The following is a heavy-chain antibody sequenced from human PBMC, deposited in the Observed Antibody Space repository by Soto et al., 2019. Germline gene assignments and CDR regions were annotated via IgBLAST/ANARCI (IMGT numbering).Heavy chain of an antibody. D-gene: IGHD3-10*01. J-gene: IGHJ4*02. CDR1: GFTFSSYA. CDR3: ARPNAPYGSGSYYEDY. CDR2: IRGNGSSK. V-gene: IGHV3-23*01. Sequence: GGSLRLSCAASGFTFSSYAMSWVRQAPGKGLEWVSAIRGNGSSKYYADSVKGRFTISRDNSKNTLYLQMNSLRAEDLFVYYCARPNAPYGSGSYYEDYWGQGTLVTVSS.